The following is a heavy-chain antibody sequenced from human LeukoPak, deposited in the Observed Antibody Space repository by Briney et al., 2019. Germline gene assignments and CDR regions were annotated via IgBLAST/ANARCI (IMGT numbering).Heavy chain of an antibody. J-gene: IGHJ4*02. CDR2: IKQDGSEK. CDR1: GFTISSYW. Sequence: PWGSLRLSCAASGFTISSYWMSWIRQAPGKGLEWMANIKQDGSEKYNVDSVKGRFTISRDNAKNSLYLQMNSLRAEDTAVYYCAKVPEISGYSYGLSYFDYWGQGTLVTVSS. CDR3: AKVPEISGYSYGLSYFDY. D-gene: IGHD5-18*01. V-gene: IGHV3-7*03.